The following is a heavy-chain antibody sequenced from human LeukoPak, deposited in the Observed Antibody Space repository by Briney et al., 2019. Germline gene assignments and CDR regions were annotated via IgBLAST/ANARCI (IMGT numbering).Heavy chain of an antibody. CDR1: GYTLTELS. D-gene: IGHD5-12*01. V-gene: IGHV1-24*01. Sequence: ASVKVSCKVSGYTLTELSMHWVRQAPGKGLEWMGGFDPEDSETIYAQKFQGRVTMTEDTSTDTAYMELSSLRSEDTAVYYCATGYSGYDLNNWFDPWGQGTLVIVSS. J-gene: IGHJ5*02. CDR2: FDPEDSET. CDR3: ATGYSGYDLNNWFDP.